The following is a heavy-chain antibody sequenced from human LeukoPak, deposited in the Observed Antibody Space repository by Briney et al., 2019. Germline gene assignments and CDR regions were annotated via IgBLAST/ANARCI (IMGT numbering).Heavy chain of an antibody. CDR2: ISGSGGST. CDR1: GFTFSSYA. Sequence: GGSLRLSCAASGFTFSSYAMSWVRQAPGKGLEWVSAISGSGGSTYYADSVKGRFTISRDNSKNTLYLRMNSLRAEDTAVYYCAKFFVLRFLEWLSNPLDYWGQGTLVTVSS. D-gene: IGHD3-3*01. V-gene: IGHV3-23*01. CDR3: AKFFVLRFLEWLSNPLDY. J-gene: IGHJ4*02.